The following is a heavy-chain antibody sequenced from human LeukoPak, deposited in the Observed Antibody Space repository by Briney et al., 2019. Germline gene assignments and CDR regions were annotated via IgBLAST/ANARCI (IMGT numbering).Heavy chain of an antibody. V-gene: IGHV4-4*02. CDR2: IYHSGST. J-gene: IGHJ4*02. CDR1: GFTFSSYSM. CDR3: AREGAAGYSLGY. Sequence: PGGSLRLSCAASGFTFSSYSMNWVRQAPGKGLEWIGEIYHSGSTNYNPSLKSRLTISVDNAKNQFSLKLTSVTAADTTVYYCAREGAAGYSLGYWGQGTLVTVSS. D-gene: IGHD6-13*01.